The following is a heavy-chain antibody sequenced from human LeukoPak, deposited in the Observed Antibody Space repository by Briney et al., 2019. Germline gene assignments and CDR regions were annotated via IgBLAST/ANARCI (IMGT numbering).Heavy chain of an antibody. J-gene: IGHJ5*02. Sequence: GGSLRLSCAASGFTFSSHWMHWVRQAPEKGLVGVSHINADGSATYYAASVKGRFTISRDNARNTQYLQMHSLTAEDTGVYYCVRGALRDCSYTSCTRGNWFDPWGQGTLVTVSS. CDR3: VRGALRDCSYTSCTRGNWFDP. V-gene: IGHV3-74*01. CDR1: GFTFSSHW. D-gene: IGHD2-2*01. CDR2: INADGSAT.